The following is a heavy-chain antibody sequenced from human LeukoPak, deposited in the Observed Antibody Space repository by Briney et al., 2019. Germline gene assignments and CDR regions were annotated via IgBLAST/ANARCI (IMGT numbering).Heavy chain of an antibody. CDR2: ISSSSGTI. Sequence: GGSLRLSCAASGFTFSSYTMNWVRQASGKGLEWVSFISSSSGTIDYADSVKGRFTISRDNAKNSLYLQMNSLRAEDTAVYYCAKEVPGGGHDLDHWGQGTLVTVSS. J-gene: IGHJ4*02. CDR1: GFTFSSYT. D-gene: IGHD3-16*01. CDR3: AKEVPGGGHDLDH. V-gene: IGHV3-48*01.